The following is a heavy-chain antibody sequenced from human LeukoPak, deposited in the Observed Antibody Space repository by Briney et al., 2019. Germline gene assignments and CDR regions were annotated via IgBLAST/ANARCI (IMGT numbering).Heavy chain of an antibody. CDR3: AKARLWFGERYYFDY. CDR1: GFTFSDYY. J-gene: IGHJ4*02. Sequence: GGSLRLSCAASGFTFSDYYMSWIRQAPGKGLEWVSYISSSGSTIYYADSVKGRFTISRDNAKNSLYLQMNSLRAEDTAVYYCAKARLWFGERYYFDYWGQGTLVTVSS. V-gene: IGHV3-11*01. D-gene: IGHD3-10*01. CDR2: ISSSGSTI.